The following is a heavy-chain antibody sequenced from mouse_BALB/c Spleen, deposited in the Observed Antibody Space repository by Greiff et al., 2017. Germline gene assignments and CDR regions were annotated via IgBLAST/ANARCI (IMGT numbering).Heavy chain of an antibody. CDR2: ISDGGSYT. CDR3: ARDLVARVDY. D-gene: IGHD1-1*01. CDR1: GFTFSDYY. Sequence: VQLKESGGGLVKPGGSLKLSCAASGFTFSDYYMYWVRQTPEKRLEWVATISDGGSYTYYPDSVKGRFTISRDNAKNNLYLQMSSLKSEDTAMYYCARDLVARVDYWGQGTTLTVSS. J-gene: IGHJ2*01. V-gene: IGHV5-4*02.